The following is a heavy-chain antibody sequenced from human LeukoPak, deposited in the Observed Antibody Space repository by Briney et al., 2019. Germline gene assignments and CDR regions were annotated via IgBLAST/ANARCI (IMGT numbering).Heavy chain of an antibody. CDR3: ARHEGYSSSQPFGY. Sequence: SETLSLTCTVSGGSISSYYWSWIRQPAGKGLEWIGYIYYSVSTNYNPSLKSRVPISVDTSKNQFSLKLSSVTAADTAVYYCARHEGYSSSQPFGYWGQGTLVTVSS. CDR2: IYYSVST. V-gene: IGHV4-59*08. CDR1: GGSISSYY. D-gene: IGHD6-13*01. J-gene: IGHJ4*02.